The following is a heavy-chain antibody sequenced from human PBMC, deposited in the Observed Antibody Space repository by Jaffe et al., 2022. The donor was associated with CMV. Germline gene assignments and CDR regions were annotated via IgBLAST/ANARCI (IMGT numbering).Heavy chain of an antibody. Sequence: QVTLRESGPALVKPTQTLTLTCTFSGFSLSTSGMCVSWIRQPPGKALEWLALIDWDDDKFYTTSLKTRLTISKDTSKNQVVLTMTNMDPVDTATYFCARVLRGGPYSSGWYYFDYWGQGTLVTVSS. CDR2: IDWDDDK. CDR1: GFSLSTSGMC. V-gene: IGHV2-70*01. D-gene: IGHD6-19*01. CDR3: ARVLRGGPYSSGWYYFDY. J-gene: IGHJ4*02.